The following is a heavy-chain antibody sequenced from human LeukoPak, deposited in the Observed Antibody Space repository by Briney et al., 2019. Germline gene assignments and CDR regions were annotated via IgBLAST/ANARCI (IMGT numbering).Heavy chain of an antibody. CDR2: ISAYNGNT. J-gene: IGHJ4*02. CDR3: AKHPWGDISSELDF. V-gene: IGHV1-18*01. Sequence: ASVKVSCKASGYTFTSYGISWVRQAPGQGLEWMGWISAYNGNTNYAQKLQGRVTMTTDTSTSTAYMELRSLGSEDTAVYYCAKHPWGDISSELDFWGQGTLVTVSS. CDR1: GYTFTSYG. D-gene: IGHD6-13*01.